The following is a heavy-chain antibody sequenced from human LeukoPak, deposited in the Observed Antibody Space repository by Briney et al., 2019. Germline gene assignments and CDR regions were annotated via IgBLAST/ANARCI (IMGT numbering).Heavy chain of an antibody. D-gene: IGHD2-8*02. CDR1: GFTFSSYG. CDR3: ARAWWRMTTSAPPGN. CDR2: ISYDGSNK. Sequence: GGSLRLSCAASGFTFSSYGMHWVRQAPGKGLEWVAVISYDGSNKYYADSVKGRFTISRDNSKNTLYLQMNSLRAEDTAVYYCARAWWRMTTSAPPGNWGQGTLVTVSS. V-gene: IGHV3-30*03. J-gene: IGHJ4*02.